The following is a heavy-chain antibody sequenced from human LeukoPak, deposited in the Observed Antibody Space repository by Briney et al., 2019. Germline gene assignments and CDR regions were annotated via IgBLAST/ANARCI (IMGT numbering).Heavy chain of an antibody. CDR1: GFTVSSNY. CDR3: ARDHPSSGYYY. Sequence: AGGSLRLSCAASGFTVSSNYMSWVRQAPGKGLEWVSVIYSGGSTYYADSVKGRFTISRDNSKNTLYLQMNSLRDEDTAVYYCARDHPSSGYYYWGQGTLVTVSS. D-gene: IGHD3-22*01. V-gene: IGHV3-66*01. J-gene: IGHJ4*02. CDR2: IYSGGST.